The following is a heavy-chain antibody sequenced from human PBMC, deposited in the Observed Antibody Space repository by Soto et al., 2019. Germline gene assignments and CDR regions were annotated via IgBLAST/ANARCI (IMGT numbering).Heavy chain of an antibody. J-gene: IGHJ4*02. CDR2: ISSNGGST. V-gene: IGHV3-64*01. D-gene: IGHD3-10*01. CDR1: GFTFSSYA. CDR3: ASDGYYGSGSPFDY. Sequence: EVQLVESGGGLVQPGGSLRLSCAASGFTFSSYAMHWVRQAPGKGLEYVSAISSNGGSTYYAHSVKGRFTISRDNSKNTLYLQMGSLRAEDMAVYYCASDGYYGSGSPFDYWGQGTLVTVSS.